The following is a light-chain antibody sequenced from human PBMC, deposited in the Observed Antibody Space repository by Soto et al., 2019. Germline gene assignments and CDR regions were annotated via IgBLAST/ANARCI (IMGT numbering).Light chain of an antibody. Sequence: QSVLTQSPSAXXXPGQRVTISCSGSSSNIGSNYVYWYQQLPGTAPKLLIYSSNQRPSGVPDRFSGSKSGTSASLAISGLRSEDEAEYYCAAWDDSLSGHVVFGGGTKVTVL. CDR1: SSNIGSNY. CDR2: SSN. J-gene: IGLJ2*01. V-gene: IGLV1-47*02. CDR3: AAWDDSLSGHVV.